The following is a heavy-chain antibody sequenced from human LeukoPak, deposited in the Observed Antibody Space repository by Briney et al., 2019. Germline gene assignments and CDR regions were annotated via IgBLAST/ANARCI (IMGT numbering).Heavy chain of an antibody. V-gene: IGHV3-21*01. CDR1: GFTFSSYS. CDR2: ISSSSSNI. D-gene: IGHD1-1*01. J-gene: IGHJ4*02. Sequence: GGSLRLSCAASGFTFSSYSMNWVRQAPGKGLEWVSSISSSSSNIYYADSVKGRFTISRDNAKNSLYLQMNSLRVEDTAVYYCARCTTGRTFGSLREIRRSREIDYWGQGTLVTVSS. CDR3: ARCTTGRTFGSLREIRRSREIDY.